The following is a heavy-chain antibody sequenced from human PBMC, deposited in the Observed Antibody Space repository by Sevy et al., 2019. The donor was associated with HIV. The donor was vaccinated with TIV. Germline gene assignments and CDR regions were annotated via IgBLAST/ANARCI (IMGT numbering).Heavy chain of an antibody. Sequence: ASVKVSCKASGYTFTSYYMHWVRQAPGQGLEWMGIINPSGGSTSYAQKFQGRVTMTRDTSTSTVYMELSSLRSEDTAVYYCARGSAPLVVPAARRIWFDPWGQRTLVTVSS. V-gene: IGHV1-46*03. CDR2: INPSGGST. D-gene: IGHD2-2*01. J-gene: IGHJ5*02. CDR1: GYTFTSYY. CDR3: ARGSAPLVVPAARRIWFDP.